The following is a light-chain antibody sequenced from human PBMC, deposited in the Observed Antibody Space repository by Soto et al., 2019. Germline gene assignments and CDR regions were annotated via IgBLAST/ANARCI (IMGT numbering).Light chain of an antibody. CDR3: TSWTTSTTMI. J-gene: IGLJ2*01. V-gene: IGLV2-14*03. CDR2: DVS. CDR1: SSDVGGYNY. Sequence: QSALTQPASVSASPGQSITISCTGTSSDVGGYNYVSWYQQHPGKAPKLIIYDVSNRPSGVSNRFSGSKSGNTASLTISGLQAEDEADYYCTSWTTSTTMIFGGGTKLTVL.